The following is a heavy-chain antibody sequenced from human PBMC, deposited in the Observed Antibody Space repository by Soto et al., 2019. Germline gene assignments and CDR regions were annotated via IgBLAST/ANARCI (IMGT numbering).Heavy chain of an antibody. Sequence: PSETLSLTCNVSGTSVTSYSYYWNWIRQPPGKGLEWIGYVFESENTKYNPSLKGRASISVDTSKNQFSLTLTSVTAADTAVYYCASFPYSSSWYLIHWGQGTLVTVSS. D-gene: IGHD6-13*01. J-gene: IGHJ4*02. CDR2: VFESENT. V-gene: IGHV4-61*01. CDR1: GTSVTSYSYY. CDR3: ASFPYSSSWYLIH.